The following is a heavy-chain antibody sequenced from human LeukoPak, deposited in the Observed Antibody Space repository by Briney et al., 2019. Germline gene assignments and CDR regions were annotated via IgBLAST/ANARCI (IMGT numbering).Heavy chain of an antibody. Sequence: PGRSLRLSCAASGFTFSGYGMHWVRQAPGKGLEWVALIWYDGSNKDYADSVKGRFTISRDNSKNTLYLQMNSLRDEDTAVYYCAGPTDDLWFGESNVGNWGQGTLVTVSS. V-gene: IGHV3-33*01. CDR3: AGPTDDLWFGESNVGN. CDR2: IWYDGSNK. J-gene: IGHJ4*02. D-gene: IGHD3-10*01. CDR1: GFTFSGYG.